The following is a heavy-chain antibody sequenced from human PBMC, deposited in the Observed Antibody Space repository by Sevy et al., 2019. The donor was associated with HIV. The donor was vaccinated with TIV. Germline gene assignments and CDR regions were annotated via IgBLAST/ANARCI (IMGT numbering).Heavy chain of an antibody. D-gene: IGHD3-22*01. CDR3: ARASRVTLILIVRIGWHFDL. CDR1: GFTFSSYE. J-gene: IGHJ2*01. V-gene: IGHV3-48*03. CDR2: ISSSGSTI. Sequence: GGSLRLSCAASGFTFSSYEMNWVRQAPGKGLEWVSYISSSGSTIYYADSVKGRFTISRDNAKNSLYLQMNSLRAEDTAVYYCARASRVTLILIVRIGWHFDLWGRGTLVTVSS.